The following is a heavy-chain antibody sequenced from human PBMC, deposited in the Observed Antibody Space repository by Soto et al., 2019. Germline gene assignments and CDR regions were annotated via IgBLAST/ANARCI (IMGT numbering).Heavy chain of an antibody. J-gene: IGHJ3*02. V-gene: IGHV3-48*02. Sequence: GGSLRLSCAASGFTFSSYSMNWVRQAPGKGLEWVSYISSSSSTIYYADSVKGRFTISRDNAKNSLYLQMNSLRDEDTAVYYCARDRIPYGDWDAFDIWGQGTMVTVSS. CDR1: GFTFSSYS. CDR3: ARDRIPYGDWDAFDI. CDR2: ISSSSSTI. D-gene: IGHD4-17*01.